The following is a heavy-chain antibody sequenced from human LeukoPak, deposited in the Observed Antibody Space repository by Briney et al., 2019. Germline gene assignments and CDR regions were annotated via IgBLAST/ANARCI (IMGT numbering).Heavy chain of an antibody. J-gene: IGHJ3*02. CDR3: ARTYDSSGYYYVDNAFDI. D-gene: IGHD3-22*01. CDR1: GGSFSGYY. CDR2: INHSGST. V-gene: IGHV4-34*01. Sequence: PSETLSLTCAVYGGSFSGYYWSWIRQPPGKGLEWIGGINHSGSTNYNPSLKSRVTISVDTSKNQFSLKLSSVTAADTAVYYCARTYDSSGYYYVDNAFDIWGQGTMVTVSS.